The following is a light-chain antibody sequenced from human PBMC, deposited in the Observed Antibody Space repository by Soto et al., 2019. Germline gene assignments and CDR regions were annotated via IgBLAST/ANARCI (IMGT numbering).Light chain of an antibody. CDR3: QHYGSSPWT. J-gene: IGKJ1*01. CDR1: QSVSSSY. V-gene: IGKV3-20*01. Sequence: EIVLTQSPGTLSLSPGERATLSCRASQSVSSSYLAWYQQKPGQAPRLLIFGASSRATGIPDRFSGSGSGTDFTIIISRLAPDDFAVYYCQHYGSSPWTFGQGTKVEIK. CDR2: GAS.